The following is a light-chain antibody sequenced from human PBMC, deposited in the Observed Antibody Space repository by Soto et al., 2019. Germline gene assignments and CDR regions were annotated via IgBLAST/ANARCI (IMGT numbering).Light chain of an antibody. V-gene: IGLV2-14*03. CDR1: SSDIGHYNY. CDR2: DVS. Sequence: VLTQPASVSGSPGQSITISCTGTSSDIGHYNYVSWYQQHPGNAPKLMIYDVSIRASGVSDRFSGSKSGNTASLTISWLQAEDEADYHCCSYTTTTSRVFGTGTKVTVL. CDR3: CSYTTTTSRV. J-gene: IGLJ1*01.